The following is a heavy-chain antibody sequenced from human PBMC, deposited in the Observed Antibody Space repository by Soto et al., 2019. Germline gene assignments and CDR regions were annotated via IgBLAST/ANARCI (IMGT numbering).Heavy chain of an antibody. J-gene: IGHJ1*01. D-gene: IGHD3-16*01. CDR1: GFRFASSW. V-gene: IGHV3-7*03. CDR2: INQGGSQK. CDR3: ASWADAADEDYFHH. Sequence: PGGSLRLSCAGSGFRFASSWMSWIRQAPGKGLEWVAHINQGGSQKYDVDSAKGRFTISRDNAKTSLYLQMNNLRAEDTATYYCASWADAADEDYFHHWGQGTLVTVSS.